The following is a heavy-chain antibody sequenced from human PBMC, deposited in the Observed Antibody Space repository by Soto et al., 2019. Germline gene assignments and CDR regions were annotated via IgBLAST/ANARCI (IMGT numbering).Heavy chain of an antibody. Sequence: EVQLLESGRGLVQPGGSLRLSCAASGFTFSSYAMSWVRQVPGKGLEWVSVISGSGGSTYFADSVKGRFTISRDNSKNTLYLQMNSLRAEDTAVYYCAKGGKKVPAAHLDYWGQGTLVTVSS. V-gene: IGHV3-23*01. CDR2: ISGSGGST. CDR1: GFTFSSYA. J-gene: IGHJ4*02. D-gene: IGHD2-2*01. CDR3: AKGGKKVPAAHLDY.